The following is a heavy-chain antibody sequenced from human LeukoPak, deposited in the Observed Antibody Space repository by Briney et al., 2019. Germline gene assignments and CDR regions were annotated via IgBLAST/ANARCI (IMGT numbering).Heavy chain of an antibody. D-gene: IGHD2-2*01. CDR3: ARDPSYCSSTSCVYYMDV. J-gene: IGHJ6*03. CDR2: ISYDGSNK. V-gene: IGHV3-30*03. Sequence: PGGSLRLSCAASGFTFSSYGMHWVRQAPGKGLEWVAVISYDGSNKYYADSEKGRFTISRDNAKNSLYLQMNSLRAEDTAVYYCARDPSYCSSTSCVYYMDVWGKGTTVTVSS. CDR1: GFTFSSYG.